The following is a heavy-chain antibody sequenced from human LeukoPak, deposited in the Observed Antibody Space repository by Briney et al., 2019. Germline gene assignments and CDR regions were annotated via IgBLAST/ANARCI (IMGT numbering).Heavy chain of an antibody. J-gene: IGHJ4*02. Sequence: SETLSLTCGVYGGSFSGYYWSWIRQPPGKGLEWIGEINHSGSTNYNPSLKSRVTISVDTSKNQFSLKLSSVTAADTAVYYCARGRFEATIAYWGQGTLVTVSS. V-gene: IGHV4-34*01. D-gene: IGHD5-12*01. CDR2: INHSGST. CDR3: ARGRFEATIAY. CDR1: GGSFSGYY.